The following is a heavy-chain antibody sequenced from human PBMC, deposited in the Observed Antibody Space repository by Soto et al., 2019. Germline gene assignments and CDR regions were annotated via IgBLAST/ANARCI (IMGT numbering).Heavy chain of an antibody. CDR2: VFYTGSA. CDR1: GGSIRGSDDY. CDR3: AKTPTGYYDS. V-gene: IGHV4-39*02. J-gene: IGHJ4*02. D-gene: IGHD2-8*02. Sequence: SETLSLTCSVSGGSIRGSDDYWGWIRQSPGKGLEYIGSVFYTGSAYYNPSFKSRVSIVADTSTNRFFLNLKSVTATDTGVYYCAKTPTGYYDSWGEGILVTVSS.